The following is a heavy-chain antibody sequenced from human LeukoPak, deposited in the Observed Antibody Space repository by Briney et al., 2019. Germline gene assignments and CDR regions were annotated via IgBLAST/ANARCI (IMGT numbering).Heavy chain of an antibody. CDR1: GFNFRHYA. V-gene: IGHV3-49*04. J-gene: IGHJ3*01. D-gene: IGHD2-2*01. CDR2: IRSQAYAETT. Sequence: GGSLRLSCTTSGFNFRHYALTWVRQAPGKGLEWVGFIRSQAYAETTEYAASVRGRFTISRDYSTTVAYLQMNSLKTDDTAVYYCARGGDFGVPAPLGIDALDLWGQGTLVTVSS. CDR3: ARGGDFGVPAPLGIDALDL.